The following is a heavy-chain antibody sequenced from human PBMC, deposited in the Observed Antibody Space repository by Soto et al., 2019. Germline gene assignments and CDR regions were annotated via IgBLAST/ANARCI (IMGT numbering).Heavy chain of an antibody. Sequence: GGSLRLSCAASGFTFSSYAMHWVRQAPGKGLEWVAVIWYDGSNKYYADSVKGRFTISRDNSKNTLYLQMNSLRVEDTAVYYCARVEDFDWRLDYWGQGILVTVSS. D-gene: IGHD3-9*01. V-gene: IGHV3-33*01. J-gene: IGHJ4*02. CDR3: ARVEDFDWRLDY. CDR1: GFTFSSYA. CDR2: IWYDGSNK.